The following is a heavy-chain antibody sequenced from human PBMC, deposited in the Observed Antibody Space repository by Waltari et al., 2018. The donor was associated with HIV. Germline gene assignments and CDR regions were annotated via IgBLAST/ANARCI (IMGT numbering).Heavy chain of an antibody. D-gene: IGHD1-20*01. V-gene: IGHV4-4*02. J-gene: IGHJ4*02. CDR2: IYHSGNT. Sequence: QVQLQESCPGLVKPSGTLSLTCAVSGGSISSSHWWSWVRQTPGKGLEWIGEIYHSGNTNYNPSLESRVTISVDKSKNQFSLKLRSVTAADTAVYYCARESMITPYYFDNWGQGTLVTVSS. CDR3: ARESMITPYYFDN. CDR1: GGSISSSHW.